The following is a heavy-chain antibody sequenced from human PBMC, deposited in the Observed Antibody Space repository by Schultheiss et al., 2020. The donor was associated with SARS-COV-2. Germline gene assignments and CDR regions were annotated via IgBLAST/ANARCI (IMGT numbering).Heavy chain of an antibody. Sequence: SETLSLTCTVSGGSISSYYWSWIRQPPGKGLEWIGYIYYSGSTNYNPSLKSRVTMSVDTSKNQFSLKLSSVTAEDTAIYYCARVADGYYDYWGQGTLVTVSS. CDR3: ARVADGYYDY. D-gene: IGHD5-24*01. J-gene: IGHJ4*02. V-gene: IGHV4-59*12. CDR2: IYYSGST. CDR1: GGSISSYY.